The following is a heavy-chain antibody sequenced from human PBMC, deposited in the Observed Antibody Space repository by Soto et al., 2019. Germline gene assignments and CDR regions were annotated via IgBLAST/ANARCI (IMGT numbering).Heavy chain of an antibody. D-gene: IGHD3-3*01. CDR2: MNPNSGNT. J-gene: IGHJ6*02. Sequence: ASVKVSCKASGYTFTSYDINWVRQATGQGLEWMGWMNPNSGNTGYAQKFQGRVTMTRNTSISTAYMELSSLRSEDTAVYYCARGGGITIFGVVISHHYYYGMDVWGQGTTVTVSS. CDR3: ARGGGITIFGVVISHHYYYGMDV. V-gene: IGHV1-8*01. CDR1: GYTFTSYD.